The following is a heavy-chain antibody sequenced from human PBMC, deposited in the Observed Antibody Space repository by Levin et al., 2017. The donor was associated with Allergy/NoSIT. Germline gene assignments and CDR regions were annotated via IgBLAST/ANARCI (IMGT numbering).Heavy chain of an antibody. CDR3: ARDFSSMGGGNY. CDR2: INSDGSST. J-gene: IGHJ4*02. V-gene: IGHV3-74*01. CDR1: GFTFSSYW. D-gene: IGHD6-13*01. Sequence: GGSLRLACAASGFTFSSYWMHWVRQAPGKGLVWVSRINSDGSSTSYADSVKGRFTISRDNAKNTLYLQMNSLRAEDTAVYYCARDFSSMGGGNYWGQGTLVTVSS.